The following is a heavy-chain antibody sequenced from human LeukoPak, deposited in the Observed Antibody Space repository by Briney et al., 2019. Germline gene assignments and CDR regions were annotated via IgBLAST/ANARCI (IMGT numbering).Heavy chain of an antibody. Sequence: SETLSLTCTVSGGSISSSSYYWGWIRQPPGKGLEWIGEINHSGSTNYNPSLKSRVTISVDTSKNQFSLKLSSVTAADTAVYYCARLPDDYYDSSGYRYWGQGTLVTVSS. V-gene: IGHV4-39*07. CDR1: GGSISSSSYY. D-gene: IGHD3-22*01. CDR2: INHSGST. J-gene: IGHJ4*02. CDR3: ARLPDDYYDSSGYRY.